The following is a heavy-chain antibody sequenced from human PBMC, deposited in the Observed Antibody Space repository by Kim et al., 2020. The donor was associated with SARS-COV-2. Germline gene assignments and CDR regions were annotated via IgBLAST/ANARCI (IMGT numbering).Heavy chain of an antibody. CDR2: INSDGRST. CDR3: ARDDCSSTSCYYYYGMDV. CDR1: GFTFSSYW. J-gene: IGHJ6*02. Sequence: GGSLRLSCAASGFTFSSYWMHWVRQAPGKGLVWVSRINSDGRSTSYADSVKGRFTISRDNAKNTLYLQMNSLRAEDTAVYYCARDDCSSTSCYYYYGMDVWGQGTTVTVSS. D-gene: IGHD2-2*01. V-gene: IGHV3-74*01.